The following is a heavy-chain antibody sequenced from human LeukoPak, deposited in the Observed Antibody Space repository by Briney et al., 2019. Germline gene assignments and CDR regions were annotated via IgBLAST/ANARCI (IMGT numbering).Heavy chain of an antibody. V-gene: IGHV5-51*01. CDR1: GYSFTSYW. CDR2: IYPSGSST. Sequence: GESLKISCKGSGYSFTSYWIGWVRQMPGKGLEWMGIIYPSGSSTRYSPSFQGRVTISADNSINTAYLQWSSLKAADTAVYYCARRGSNIVVCDIWGKGTMVTVSS. CDR3: ARRGSNIVVCDI. J-gene: IGHJ3*02. D-gene: IGHD3-16*02.